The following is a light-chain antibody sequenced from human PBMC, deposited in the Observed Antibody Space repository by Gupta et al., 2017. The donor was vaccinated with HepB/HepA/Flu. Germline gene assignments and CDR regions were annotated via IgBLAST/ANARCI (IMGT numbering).Light chain of an antibody. V-gene: IGKV4-1*01. CDR2: WAS. CDR1: QTLYSSENRNNF. J-gene: IGKJ2*01. CDR3: HQDFRTPYT. Sequence: DIVMSQSPDSLAVSLGERATITCKSSQTLYSSENRNNFLAWYQKRPGQPPRLLLYWASTRESGVPERFTGSGSGTEFTLTIRSLQAEDVAVYCCHQDFRTPYTFGQGTKLQIK.